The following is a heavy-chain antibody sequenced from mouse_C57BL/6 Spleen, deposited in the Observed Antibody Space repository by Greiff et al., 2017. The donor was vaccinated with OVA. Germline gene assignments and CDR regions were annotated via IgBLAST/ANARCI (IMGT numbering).Heavy chain of an antibody. D-gene: IGHD2-4*01. CDR3: ARDYYDYGGPFAY. CDR2: ISYDGSN. V-gene: IGHV3-6*01. J-gene: IGHJ3*01. CDR1: GYSITSGYY. Sequence: DVKLQESGPGLVKPSQSLSLTCSVTGYSITSGYYWNWIRQFPGNKLEWMGYISYDGSNNYNPSLKNRISITRDTSKNQFFLKLNSVTTEDTATYYCARDYYDYGGPFAYWGQGTLVTVSA.